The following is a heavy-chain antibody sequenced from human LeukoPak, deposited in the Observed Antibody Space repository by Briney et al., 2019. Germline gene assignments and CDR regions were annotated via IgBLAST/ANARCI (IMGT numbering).Heavy chain of an antibody. D-gene: IGHD6-6*01. CDR3: ASLGGSSAKNYYYYYYMDV. J-gene: IGHJ6*03. V-gene: IGHV1-69*06. CDR1: GGTFSSYA. CDR2: IIPIFGTA. Sequence: ASVKVSCKASGGTFSSYAISWVRQAPGQGLEWMGGIIPIFGTANYAQKFQGRVTITADKSTSTAYMELSSLRSEDTAVYYCASLGGSSAKNYYYYYYMDVRGKGTTVTVSS.